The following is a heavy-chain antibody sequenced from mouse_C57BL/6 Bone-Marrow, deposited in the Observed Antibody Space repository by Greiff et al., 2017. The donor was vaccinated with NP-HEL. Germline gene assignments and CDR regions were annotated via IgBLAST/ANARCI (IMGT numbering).Heavy chain of an antibody. J-gene: IGHJ1*03. CDR3: ARYPPYCGSRDWYCDV. CDR2: INPSSGYT. Sequence: QVQLQQSGAELAKPGASVKLSCKASGYTFTSYCMHWVNQRPGQGLEWIGYINPSSGYTKYNQKFKDKATLTADKSSNTAYMQLSSLTYEDSAVYYCARYPPYCGSRDWYCDVWGTGTTVTVSS. V-gene: IGHV1-7*01. D-gene: IGHD1-1*01. CDR1: GYTFTSYC.